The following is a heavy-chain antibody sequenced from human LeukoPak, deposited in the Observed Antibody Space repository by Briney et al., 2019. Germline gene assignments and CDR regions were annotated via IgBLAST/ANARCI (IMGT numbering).Heavy chain of an antibody. CDR2: IWYDGSNK. J-gene: IGHJ4*02. D-gene: IGHD5-12*01. CDR3: AREVPTILSFDY. Sequence: GRSLRLSCAASGFTFSSYGMHWVRQAPGKGLEWVAVIWYDGSNKYYADSVKGRFTISRDNSKNTLYLQMNSLRAEDTAVYYCAREVPTILSFDYWGQGTLVTASS. V-gene: IGHV3-33*01. CDR1: GFTFSSYG.